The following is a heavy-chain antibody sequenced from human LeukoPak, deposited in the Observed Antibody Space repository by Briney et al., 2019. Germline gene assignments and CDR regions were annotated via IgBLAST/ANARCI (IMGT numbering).Heavy chain of an antibody. D-gene: IGHD5-24*01. Sequence: SVKVSXKASGGTFSSYAISWVRQAPGQGLEWMGGIIPIFGTANYAQKFQGRVTITTDESTSTAYMELSSLRSEDTAVYYCARDEMATMSGGYFDYWGQGTLVTVSS. J-gene: IGHJ4*02. V-gene: IGHV1-69*05. CDR1: GGTFSSYA. CDR2: IIPIFGTA. CDR3: ARDEMATMSGGYFDY.